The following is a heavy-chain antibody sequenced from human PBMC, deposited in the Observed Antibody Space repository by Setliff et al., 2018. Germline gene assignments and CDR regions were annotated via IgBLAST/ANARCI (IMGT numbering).Heavy chain of an antibody. J-gene: IGHJ3*02. CDR1: GYTFTSYA. V-gene: IGHV7-4-1*02. CDR2: INTNTGNP. CDR3: ARNYYGSGSYWDAFDI. D-gene: IGHD3-10*01. Sequence: ASVKVSCKASGYTFTSYAMNWVRQAPGQGLEWMGWINTNTGNPTYAQGSTGRFVFSLDTSVSTAYLQISSLKAEDTAVYYCARNYYGSGSYWDAFDIWGQGTMVTVSS.